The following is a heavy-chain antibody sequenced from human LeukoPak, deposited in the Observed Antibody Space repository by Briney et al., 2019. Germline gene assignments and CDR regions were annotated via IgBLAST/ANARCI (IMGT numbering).Heavy chain of an antibody. CDR1: GFTFSSYA. J-gene: IGHJ4*02. Sequence: PGGSLRLSCTASSGFTFSSYAMNWVRQAPGKGLEWVSSVSSSNNYIYYADPVKGRFTISRDNAKNSLYLQMNSLRAEDTAVYYCARFGYGSYYFDYWGQGTLVTVSS. CDR3: ARFGYGSYYFDY. V-gene: IGHV3-21*01. CDR2: VSSSNNYI. D-gene: IGHD3-10*01.